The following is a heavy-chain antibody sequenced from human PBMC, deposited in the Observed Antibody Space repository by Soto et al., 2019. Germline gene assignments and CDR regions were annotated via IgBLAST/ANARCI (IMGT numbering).Heavy chain of an antibody. V-gene: IGHV4-34*01. Sequence: SETLSLTCAVYGASFSGHSWTWIRQSPGKGLEWIGDINHSGRVNYSPSLKSRVTISLDTSENQFSLTLSAVTAADTAMYYCSTRAYDTNGYYRFDPWGQGTLVTVSS. D-gene: IGHD3-22*01. J-gene: IGHJ5*01. CDR1: GASFSGHS. CDR3: STRAYDTNGYYRFDP. CDR2: INHSGRV.